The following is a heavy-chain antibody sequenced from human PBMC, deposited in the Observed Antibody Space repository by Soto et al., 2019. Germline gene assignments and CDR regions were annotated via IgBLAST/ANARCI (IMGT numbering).Heavy chain of an antibody. J-gene: IGHJ6*02. CDR1: GGTFSSYA. Sequence: SVKVSCKASGGTFSSYAISWVRQAPGQGLEWMGGIIPIFGTTNYAQKFQGRVTITADESTSTAYMELSSLRSEDTAVYYCARTVAGTSYYYYGMDVWGQGTTGTVSS. D-gene: IGHD6-19*01. CDR3: ARTVAGTSYYYYGMDV. V-gene: IGHV1-69*13. CDR2: IIPIFGTT.